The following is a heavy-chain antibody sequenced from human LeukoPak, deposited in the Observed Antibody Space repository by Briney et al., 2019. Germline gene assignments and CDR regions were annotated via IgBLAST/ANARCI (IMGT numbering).Heavy chain of an antibody. CDR1: GFTFNEYG. CDR2: VSHDGSKT. CDR3: AKDAGQWQNWNWFAP. Sequence: PGGSLRLSCAVSGFTFNEYGMHWVRQAPGKGLEWVAAVSHDGSKTYSGDSVKGLFTISRDNSKNTLFLEMNSLRPEDTAMYYCAKDAGQWQNWNWFAPWGQGTLVIVSS. D-gene: IGHD6-19*01. V-gene: IGHV3-30*18. J-gene: IGHJ5*02.